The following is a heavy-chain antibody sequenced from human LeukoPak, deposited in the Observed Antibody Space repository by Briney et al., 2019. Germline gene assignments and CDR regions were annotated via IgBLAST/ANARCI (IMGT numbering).Heavy chain of an antibody. V-gene: IGHV4-34*01. D-gene: IGHD4-17*01. CDR3: ASGYGDLDY. J-gene: IGHJ4*02. CDR2: INHSGST. Sequence: SETLSLTCAVYGGSFSGYYWSWIRQPPGKGLEWIGEINHSGSTNYNPSLKSRVTISVDTSKNQFSLKLSSVTAAGTAVYYCASGYGDLDYWGQGTLVTVSS. CDR1: GGSFSGYY.